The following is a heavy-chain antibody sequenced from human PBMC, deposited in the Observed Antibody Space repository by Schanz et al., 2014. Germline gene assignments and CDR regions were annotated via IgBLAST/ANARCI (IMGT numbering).Heavy chain of an antibody. Sequence: VQLVESGGGVVQPGRSLRLSCAASGFTFSSYGMHWVRQVPGKGLEWVAVVCYDGSKKYYADSVKGRFTTSRDNSKNTMYLQMNSLRAEDTAVYYCVKDLQRELLRDDHYY. V-gene: IGHV3-33*06. D-gene: IGHD1-26*01. CDR2: VCYDGSKK. CDR1: GFTFSSYG. CDR3: VKDLQRELLRDDHYY. J-gene: IGHJ6*01.